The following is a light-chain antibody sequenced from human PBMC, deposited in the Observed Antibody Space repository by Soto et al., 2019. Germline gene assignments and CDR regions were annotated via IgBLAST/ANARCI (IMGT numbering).Light chain of an antibody. J-gene: IGLJ1*01. V-gene: IGLV1-51*01. CDR2: DNN. CDR1: SSNVGNNY. CDR3: SSYTARGTRV. Sequence: QSVLTQPPSVSAAPGQKVTISCSGSSSNVGNNYVSWYQQLPGTAPKLLIYDNNKRPSGIPDRFSGSKSATSATLTISGLQAEDEADYYCSSYTARGTRVFGTGTKLTVL.